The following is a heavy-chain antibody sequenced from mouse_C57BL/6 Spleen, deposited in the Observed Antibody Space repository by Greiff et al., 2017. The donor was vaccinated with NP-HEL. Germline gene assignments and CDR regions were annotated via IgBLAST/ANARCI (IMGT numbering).Heavy chain of an antibody. CDR2: ISYSGST. CDR3: ARDPYYGSSHWYFDV. D-gene: IGHD1-1*01. J-gene: IGHJ1*03. Sequence: EVKLVESGPGMVKPSQSLSLTCTVTGYSITSGYDWHWIRHFPGNKLEWMGYISYSGSTNYNPSLKSRISITHDTSKNHFFLKLNSVTTEDTATYYCARDPYYGSSHWYFDVWGTGTTVTVSS. V-gene: IGHV3-1*01. CDR1: GYSITSGYD.